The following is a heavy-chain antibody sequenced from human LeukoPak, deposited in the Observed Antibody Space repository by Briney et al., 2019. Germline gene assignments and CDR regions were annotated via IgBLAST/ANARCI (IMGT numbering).Heavy chain of an antibody. D-gene: IGHD3-10*01. Sequence: ASVKVSCKASGYTFTSYYMHWVRQAPGQGLEWMGIINPSGGSTSYAQKFQGRVTMTRDTSTSTVYMELSSLRSEDTAGYYCARDGVRGVIAEGHYYGMDGWNKGTTVTVYS. CDR2: INPSGGST. CDR1: GYTFTSYY. V-gene: IGHV1-46*01. CDR3: ARDGVRGVIAEGHYYGMDG. J-gene: IGHJ6*04.